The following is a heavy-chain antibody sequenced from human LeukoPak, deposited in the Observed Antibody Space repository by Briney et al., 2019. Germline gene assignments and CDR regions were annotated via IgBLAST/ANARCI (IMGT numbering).Heavy chain of an antibody. J-gene: IGHJ3*02. CDR1: GYTFTSYG. D-gene: IGHD2-15*01. Sequence: ASVKVSCKASGYTFTSYGISWVLQAPGHGLEWMGWISAYNGNTNYAQKLQGRVTMTTDTSTSTAYMELRSLRSDDTAVYYCARSLPDLDSGGFPFFDIWGQGTMVTVSS. CDR3: ARSLPDLDSGGFPFFDI. CDR2: ISAYNGNT. V-gene: IGHV1-18*01.